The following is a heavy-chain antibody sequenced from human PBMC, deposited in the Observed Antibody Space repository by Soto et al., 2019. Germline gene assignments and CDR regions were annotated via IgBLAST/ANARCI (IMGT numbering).Heavy chain of an antibody. Sequence: QVQLMQSGAEIKKPGSSVKVSCKTSGDNFKKNVLTWVRQAPGQGLEWMGGTIPALGKTHYIEKFQGRVTITVDDATRTVVMEVCDLSSEDTAIYDCARGPFRPSAMDVWGQGTTVTVSS. CDR2: TIPALGKT. V-gene: IGHV1-69*01. D-gene: IGHD3-10*01. CDR3: ARGPFRPSAMDV. J-gene: IGHJ6*02. CDR1: GDNFKKNV.